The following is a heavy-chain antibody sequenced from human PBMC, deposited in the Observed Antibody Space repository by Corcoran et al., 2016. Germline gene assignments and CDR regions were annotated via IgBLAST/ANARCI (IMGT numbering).Heavy chain of an antibody. Sequence: EVQLVQSGAEVKKPGESLKISCKGSGYSFTSYWIGWVRQMPGKGLEWMGIIYPGDSDTRYSPSFQGQVTISADKSISTAYLQWSSLKASDTAMYYCARLERIAVAGPDAFDIWGQGTMVTVSS. CDR1: GYSFTSYW. J-gene: IGHJ3*02. CDR2: IYPGDSDT. D-gene: IGHD6-19*01. CDR3: ARLERIAVAGPDAFDI. V-gene: IGHV5-51*01.